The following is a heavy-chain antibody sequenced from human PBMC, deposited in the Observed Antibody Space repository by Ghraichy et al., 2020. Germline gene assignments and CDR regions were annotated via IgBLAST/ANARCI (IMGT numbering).Heavy chain of an antibody. Sequence: GESLNISCEASGFTSGFKFSNYAMSWVRQAPGKGLEWVSGISESGDSTFNADSVKGRLTISRDNSKNTLYLQMNSLRAEDTAVYYCANSPPRRVYYNGMDVWGQGTTVTVSS. CDR3: ANSPPRRVYYNGMDV. CDR1: GFTSGFKFSNYA. J-gene: IGHJ6*02. CDR2: ISESGDST. V-gene: IGHV3-23*01.